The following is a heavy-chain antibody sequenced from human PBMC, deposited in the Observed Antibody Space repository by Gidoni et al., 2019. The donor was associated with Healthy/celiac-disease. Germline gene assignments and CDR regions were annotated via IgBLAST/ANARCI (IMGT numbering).Heavy chain of an antibody. V-gene: IGHV1-18*01. CDR3: ARTPHCSGGSCYSDYFDY. D-gene: IGHD2-15*01. CDR2: ISAYNGNT. Sequence: QVQLVQSGAEVKKPGDSVKVSCKASGYTFPSYGLSGVRQAPGQGLEWMGWISAYNGNTNYAQKLQGGVTMTTDTSTSTAYMELRSLRSDDTAVYYCARTPHCSGGSCYSDYFDYWGQGTLVTVSS. CDR1: GYTFPSYG. J-gene: IGHJ4*02.